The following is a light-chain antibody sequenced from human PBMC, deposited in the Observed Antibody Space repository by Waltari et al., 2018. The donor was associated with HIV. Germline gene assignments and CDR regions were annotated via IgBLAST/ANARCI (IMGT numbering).Light chain of an antibody. CDR1: QSLLHNNGYNY. CDR3: LQLLHTPRLS. V-gene: IGKV2-28*01. CDR2: LAS. Sequence: DIVLTQSPLSLPVTPGEPASISCRASQSLLHNNGYNYLDWYLQRPGQSPQLLIHLASHRASGVPERFSGSGSGTNFTLKISRVEAEDVGIYFCLQLLHTPRLSFGPGTKLDI. J-gene: IGKJ3*01.